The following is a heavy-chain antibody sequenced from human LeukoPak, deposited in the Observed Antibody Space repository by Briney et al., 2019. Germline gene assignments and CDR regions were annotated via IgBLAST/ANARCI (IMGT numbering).Heavy chain of an antibody. Sequence: PGGSLRLSCAAPGFTFSSYGMHWVRQAPGKGLEWVAFIRYDGSNKYYADSVKGRFTISRNNSKNTLYLQMNSLRAEDTAVYYCAREDEVAGTFFDYWGQGTLVTVSS. D-gene: IGHD6-19*01. CDR2: IRYDGSNK. J-gene: IGHJ4*02. CDR1: GFTFSSYG. V-gene: IGHV3-30*02. CDR3: AREDEVAGTFFDY.